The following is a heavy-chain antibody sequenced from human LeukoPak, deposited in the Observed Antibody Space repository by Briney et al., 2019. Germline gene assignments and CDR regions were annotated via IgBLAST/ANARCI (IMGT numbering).Heavy chain of an antibody. D-gene: IGHD2-21*02. Sequence: SVKVSCKASGGTFSSYAISWVRLAPGQGLEWMGGIIPISNTANYAQKFQGRVTITADESTSTAYMELSSLRFEDTAVYYCAREFMRVTAFDIWGQGTMVTVSS. J-gene: IGHJ3*02. CDR1: GGTFSSYA. V-gene: IGHV1-69*13. CDR3: AREFMRVTAFDI. CDR2: IIPISNTA.